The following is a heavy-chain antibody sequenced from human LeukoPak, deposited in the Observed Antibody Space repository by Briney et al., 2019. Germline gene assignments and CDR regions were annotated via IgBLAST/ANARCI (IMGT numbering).Heavy chain of an antibody. CDR2: IIPIFGTA. J-gene: IGHJ4*02. CDR1: GGTFSSYA. Sequence: ASVKVSCKASGGTFSSYAISWVRQAPGQGLEWRGGIIPIFGTANYAQKFQGRVTITTDESTSTAYMELSSLRSEDTAVYYCAGSKSRGLYFDYWGQGTLVTVSS. D-gene: IGHD4-11*01. V-gene: IGHV1-69*05. CDR3: AGSKSRGLYFDY.